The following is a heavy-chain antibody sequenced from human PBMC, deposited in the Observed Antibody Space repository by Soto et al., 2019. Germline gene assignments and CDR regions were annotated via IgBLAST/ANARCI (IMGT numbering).Heavy chain of an antibody. Sequence: QVQLVQSGAEVKKPGASVKVSCKASGYTFTSYGISWVRQAPGQGLEWMGWISAYNGNTNYAQKLQGRVTMTTDTSTSTAYKELRSLRSDDTAVYYCARVNYSNRSYYYYYYMDVWGKGTTVTVSS. CDR2: ISAYNGNT. CDR3: ARVNYSNRSYYYYYYMDV. D-gene: IGHD4-4*01. V-gene: IGHV1-18*01. CDR1: GYTFTSYG. J-gene: IGHJ6*03.